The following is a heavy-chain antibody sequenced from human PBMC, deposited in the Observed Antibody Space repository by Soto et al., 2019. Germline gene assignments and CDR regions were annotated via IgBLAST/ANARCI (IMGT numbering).Heavy chain of an antibody. D-gene: IGHD3-10*01. J-gene: IGHJ6*02. CDR1: GFTFSSYA. Sequence: GGSLRLSCAASGFTFSSYAMSWVRQAPGKGLEWVSAISGSGGSTYYADSVKGRFTISRDNSKNTLYLQMNSLRAEDTAVYYCAKDYRSGSGRNGMDVWGQGTTVTVSS. CDR3: AKDYRSGSGRNGMDV. CDR2: ISGSGGST. V-gene: IGHV3-23*01.